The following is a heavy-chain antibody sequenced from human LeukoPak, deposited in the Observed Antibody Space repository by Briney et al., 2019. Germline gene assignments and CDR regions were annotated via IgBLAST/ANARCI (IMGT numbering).Heavy chain of an antibody. D-gene: IGHD3-9*01. Sequence: GRSLRLSCAASGFTFSSYAMHWVRQAPGKGLEWVAVISYDGRNKYYADSVKGRFTISRDNSKNTLYLQMNSLRAEDTAVYYCARSNYDILTGYYWGTSYGMDVWGQGTTVTVSS. V-gene: IGHV3-30*04. CDR1: GFTFSSYA. CDR3: ARSNYDILTGYYWGTSYGMDV. J-gene: IGHJ6*02. CDR2: ISYDGRNK.